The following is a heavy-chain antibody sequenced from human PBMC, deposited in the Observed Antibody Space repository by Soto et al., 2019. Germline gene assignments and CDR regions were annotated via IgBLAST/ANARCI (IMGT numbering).Heavy chain of an antibody. CDR3: ARLAFNPPYYYYGMDV. J-gene: IGHJ6*02. CDR1: GYSFTSYW. Sequence: PGESLKISCKGSGYSFTSYWIGWVRQMPGKGLEWMGIIYPGDSDTRYSPSFQGQVTISADKSISTAYLQWSSLKASDTAMYYCARLAFNPPYYYYGMDVWGQGTTVTVSS. V-gene: IGHV5-51*01. CDR2: IYPGDSDT.